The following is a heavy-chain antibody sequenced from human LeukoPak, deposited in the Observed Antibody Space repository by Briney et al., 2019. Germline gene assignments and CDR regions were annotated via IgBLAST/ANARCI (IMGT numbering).Heavy chain of an antibody. D-gene: IGHD1-26*01. CDR1: GFTFSSYA. CDR3: ARSYRRWDQRFDY. Sequence: GGSLRLSCAASGFTFSSYAMSWVRQAPGKGLEWVSAISGSGGSTYYADSVKGRFTISRDNSKNTLYLQMNSLRAEDTAVYYCARSYRRWDQRFDYWGQGTLVTVSS. V-gene: IGHV3-23*01. J-gene: IGHJ4*02. CDR2: ISGSGGST.